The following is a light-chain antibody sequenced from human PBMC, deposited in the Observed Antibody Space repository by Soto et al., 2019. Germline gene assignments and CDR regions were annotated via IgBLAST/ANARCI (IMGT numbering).Light chain of an antibody. CDR3: QQHNDVPQT. J-gene: IGKJ1*01. V-gene: IGKV3-15*01. CDR2: NTV. CDR1: QRISVK. Sequence: EIVMKQSPAILSVSPGEIVTLSCRASQRISVKLAWFQQKPGQAPRLLIYNTVTSATGIPARFSGSASATDFVLKISGWHSGDSALYYCQQHNDVPQTCGEGTKVEI.